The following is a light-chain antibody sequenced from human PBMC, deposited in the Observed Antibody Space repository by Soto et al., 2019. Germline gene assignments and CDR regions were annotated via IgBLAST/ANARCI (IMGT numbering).Light chain of an antibody. CDR1: QGISSA. CDR2: LSS. J-gene: IGKJ5*01. Sequence: AIQLTQSPSSLSASIGDRVTITCRASQGISSALAWYQQKPGKAPKLLIYLSSSLAGGVPSRFSGSGSGTDFTLTISSLQPEDFATYYCQQCNSYPITFGQGTRLEIK. CDR3: QQCNSYPIT. V-gene: IGKV1-13*02.